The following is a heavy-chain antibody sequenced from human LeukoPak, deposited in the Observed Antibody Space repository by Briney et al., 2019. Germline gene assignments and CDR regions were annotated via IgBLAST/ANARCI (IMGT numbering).Heavy chain of an antibody. CDR1: GFTFSSYA. CDR3: ARVYVGTSTTYPFDS. J-gene: IGHJ4*02. D-gene: IGHD3-16*01. Sequence: GSLRLSCAASGFTFSSYAMSWVRQAPGKGLEWVSAISSSSDYIYYADSVRGRFTISRDNAKNTLYLQMNSLRAEDTAVYYCARVYVGTSTTYPFDSWGQGTLVTVSS. V-gene: IGHV3-21*01. CDR2: ISSSSDYI.